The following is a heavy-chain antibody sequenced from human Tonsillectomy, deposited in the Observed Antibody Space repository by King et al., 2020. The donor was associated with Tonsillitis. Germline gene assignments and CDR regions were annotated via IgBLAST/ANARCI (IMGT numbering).Heavy chain of an antibody. Sequence: VQLVESGAEVKKPGSSVKFSCKASGYTFTGYYMYWVRQAPGQGLEWMGTINPGGDGTSYAQKFQGRVTMTRDTSTSTDYMELSSLRSEDTAVYYCATPVEEQSASWRHHYYYAMDVWGQGTTVIVSS. CDR2: INPGGDGT. J-gene: IGHJ6*02. CDR3: ATPVEEQSASWRHHYYYAMDV. D-gene: IGHD1-26*01. CDR1: GYTFTGYY. V-gene: IGHV1-46*01.